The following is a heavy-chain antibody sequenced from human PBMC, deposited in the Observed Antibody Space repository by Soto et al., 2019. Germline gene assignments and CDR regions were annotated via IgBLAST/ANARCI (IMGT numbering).Heavy chain of an antibody. CDR2: IYYSGST. CDR1: GGSVSSVTYY. V-gene: IGHV4-61*04. Sequence: PSETLSLTCIVSGGSVSSVTYYWSWIRQPPGKGLEWIGYIYYSGSTNYNPSLKGRVSLRDEDTAVYYCARDPDYYDSSGYYPEYFQHWGQGTLVTVSS. CDR3: FQH. D-gene: IGHD3-22*01. J-gene: IGHJ1*01.